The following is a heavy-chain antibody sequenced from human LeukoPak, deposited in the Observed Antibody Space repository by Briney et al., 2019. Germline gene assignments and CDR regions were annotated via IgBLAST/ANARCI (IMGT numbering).Heavy chain of an antibody. CDR2: IYSGGST. Sequence: GGSLRLSCAASGFTVSSNYMSWVRQAPGKGLEWVSVIYSGGSTYYADSVKGRFTISRDNSKNTLYLQMTSLRAEDTAVYYCAGESGYCSSTSCSYFDYWGQGTLVTVSS. D-gene: IGHD2-2*01. V-gene: IGHV3-53*01. CDR1: GFTVSSNY. J-gene: IGHJ4*02. CDR3: AGESGYCSSTSCSYFDY.